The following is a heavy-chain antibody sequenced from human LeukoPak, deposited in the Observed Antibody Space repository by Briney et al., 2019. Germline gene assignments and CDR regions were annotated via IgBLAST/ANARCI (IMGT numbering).Heavy chain of an antibody. D-gene: IGHD6-19*01. J-gene: IGHJ6*02. Sequence: SETLSLTCTVSGGSISSYYWGWIRQPPGKGLEWIGSIYHSGSTYYTPSLKSRVTISVDTSKNQFSLKLSSVTAADTAVYYCARQGRTSSGWYSSYYYGMDVWGQGTTVTVSS. CDR2: IYHSGST. CDR1: GGSISSYY. CDR3: ARQGRTSSGWYSSYYYGMDV. V-gene: IGHV4-39*01.